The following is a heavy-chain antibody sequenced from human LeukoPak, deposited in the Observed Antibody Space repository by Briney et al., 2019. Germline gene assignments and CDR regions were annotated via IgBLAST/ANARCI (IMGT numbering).Heavy chain of an antibody. Sequence: SETLSLTCTVSGGSISTYYWSWIRQPAGKGLEYIGRIYSSGNTNYNPSHKSRVTLSLDTSKNQFSLKLSSVTAPAPAVYYFARGPGLSIAVAGLNAFDIWGQGTRVTVS. CDR2: IYSSGNT. V-gene: IGHV4-4*07. J-gene: IGHJ3*02. CDR1: GGSISTYY. D-gene: IGHD6-19*01. CDR3: ARGPGLSIAVAGLNAFDI.